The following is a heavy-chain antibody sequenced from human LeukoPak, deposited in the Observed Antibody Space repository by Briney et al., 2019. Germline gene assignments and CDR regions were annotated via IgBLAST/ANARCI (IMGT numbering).Heavy chain of an antibody. V-gene: IGHV4-34*01. CDR3: ARSAIVGATKTYYFDY. CDR2: INHSGST. CDR1: GGSISSYY. D-gene: IGHD1-26*01. J-gene: IGHJ4*02. Sequence: PSETLSLTCTVSGGSISSYYWSWIRQPPGKGLEWIGEINHSGSTNYNPSLKSRVTISVDTSKNQFSLKLSSVTAADTAVYYCARSAIVGATKTYYFDYWGQGTLVTVSS.